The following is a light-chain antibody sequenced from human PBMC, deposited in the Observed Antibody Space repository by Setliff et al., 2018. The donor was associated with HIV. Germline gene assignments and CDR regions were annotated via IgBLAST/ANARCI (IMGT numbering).Light chain of an antibody. Sequence: QSALTQPASVSGSPGQSITTACNGSSSDISGSKYVSWYRQYPGKAPKLLIFDVNNRPSGVSSRFSGSKSANTASLTVSGLQTDDEADYFCSAYTTSGTYVLFGGGTKVTVL. CDR2: DVN. J-gene: IGLJ3*02. CDR1: SSDISGSKY. CDR3: SAYTTSGTYVL. V-gene: IGLV2-14*03.